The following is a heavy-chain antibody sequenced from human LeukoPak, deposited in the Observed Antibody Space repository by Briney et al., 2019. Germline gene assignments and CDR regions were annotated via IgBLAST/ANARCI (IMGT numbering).Heavy chain of an antibody. D-gene: IGHD4-17*01. CDR1: GYTLTNYH. CDR3: ARTTSLTASGYDY. J-gene: IGHJ4*02. CDR2: INPNTGDR. Sequence: ASLKVSCKASGYTLTNYHINWVRQAPGQGLEWMGWINPNTGDRGYAQKFQGRVSITSDTSISTAYMELGSPRSEDTAVYFCARTTSLTASGYDYWGQGTLVTVSS. V-gene: IGHV1-8*03.